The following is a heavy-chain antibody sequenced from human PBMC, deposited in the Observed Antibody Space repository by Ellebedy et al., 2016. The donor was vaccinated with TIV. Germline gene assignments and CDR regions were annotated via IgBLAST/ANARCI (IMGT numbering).Heavy chain of an antibody. V-gene: IGHV4-34*01. D-gene: IGHD3-16*01. CDR2: IKHSGST. CDR3: ARDPLGEGLAFDI. Sequence: SETLSLTCAVYGGSFSGYYWSWIRQLPGKGLEWIGEIKHSGSTNYNPSLKIRVTITVDTSKYQFSLKLRSVTAADTAVYYCARDPLGEGLAFDIWGQGTMVTVSS. CDR1: GGSFSGYY. J-gene: IGHJ3*02.